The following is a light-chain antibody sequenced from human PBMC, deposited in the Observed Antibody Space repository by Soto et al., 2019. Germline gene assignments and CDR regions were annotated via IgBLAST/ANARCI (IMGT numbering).Light chain of an antibody. CDR1: QGISSG. Sequence: DIQMTQSPSSVSASVGDRVTNTCRASQGISSGLAWYQQKPGKAPKLLIYAASSLQSGVPSRFSGSGSGTEFTLTISSLQPEDFATYYCQQANSFPHTVGQGTELEIK. CDR2: AAS. V-gene: IGKV1D-12*01. J-gene: IGKJ2*01. CDR3: QQANSFPHT.